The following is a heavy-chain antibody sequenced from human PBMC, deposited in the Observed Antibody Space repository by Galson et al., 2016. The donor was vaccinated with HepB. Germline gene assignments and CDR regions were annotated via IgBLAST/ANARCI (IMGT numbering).Heavy chain of an antibody. J-gene: IGHJ4*02. CDR1: GFTVSSNY. CDR2: IYSGGST. D-gene: IGHD5-24*01. CDR3: ARVSDGYNTAPVDY. Sequence: SLRLSCAASGFTVSSNYMTWVRQAPGKGLEWVPVIYSGGSTYYADSVKGRFTISRDNSKNTLYLQMNSLRAEDTAVYYCARVSDGYNTAPVDYWGQGTLVTVSS. V-gene: IGHV3-66*01.